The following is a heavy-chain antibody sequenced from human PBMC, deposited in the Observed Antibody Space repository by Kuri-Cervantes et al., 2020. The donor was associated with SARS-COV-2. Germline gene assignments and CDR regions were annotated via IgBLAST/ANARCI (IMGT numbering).Heavy chain of an antibody. CDR1: GFTFSSYE. D-gene: IGHD1-26*01. Sequence: GESLKISCAASGFTFSSYEMNWVRQTPGKGLEWVSYISSTGDTIYYADSVKGRFTISRDNAKNSLYLQMNSLRAEDTAVYYCTRWRVGAKTWGQGTLVIVSS. CDR2: ISSTGDTI. V-gene: IGHV3-48*03. J-gene: IGHJ4*02. CDR3: TRWRVGAKT.